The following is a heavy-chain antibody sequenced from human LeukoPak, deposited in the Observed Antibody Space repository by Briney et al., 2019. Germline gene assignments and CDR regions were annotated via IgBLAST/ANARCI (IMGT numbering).Heavy chain of an antibody. CDR1: GFTFRRYS. CDR2: DSSSSSTI. CDR3: ASLRALYCSGGSCYSGGDAFDI. J-gene: IGHJ3*02. Sequence: GGSVRLSCAASGFTFRRYSMNWVRQAPGKGVEEVSYDSSSSSTIYYADSVKGTFNISRDNAKNSMYLQMNSLRAEDTAVYYCASLRALYCSGGSCYSGGDAFDIWGQGTMVTVSS. V-gene: IGHV3-48*01. D-gene: IGHD2-15*01.